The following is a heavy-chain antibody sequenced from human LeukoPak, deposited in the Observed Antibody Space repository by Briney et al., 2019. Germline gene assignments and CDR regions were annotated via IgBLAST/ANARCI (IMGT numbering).Heavy chain of an antibody. V-gene: IGHV3-53*01. CDR1: GFTVINNY. CDR2: IYSGGST. J-gene: IGHJ4*02. D-gene: IGHD3-10*01. CDR3: AKDLRPIRGQFDY. Sequence: GGSLRLSCAASGFTVINNYMSWLRQAPGKGLEWVSVIYSGGSTYYADSVKGRFTISRDNSKDTLNLQMNSLRAEDTAVYYCAKDLRPIRGQFDYWGQGTLVTVSS.